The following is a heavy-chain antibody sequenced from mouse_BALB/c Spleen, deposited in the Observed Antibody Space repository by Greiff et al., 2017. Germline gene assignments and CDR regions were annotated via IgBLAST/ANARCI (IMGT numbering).Heavy chain of an antibody. J-gene: IGHJ4*01. Sequence: DVQLVESGGGLVKPGGSLKLSCAASGFAFSSYDMSWVRQTPEKRLEWVAYISSGGGSTYYPDTVKGRFTISRDNAKNTLYLQMSSLKSEDTAMYYCARHGGTVVATGTDAMDYWGQGTSVTVSS. V-gene: IGHV5-12-1*01. CDR1: GFAFSSYD. D-gene: IGHD1-1*01. CDR3: ARHGGTVVATGTDAMDY. CDR2: ISSGGGST.